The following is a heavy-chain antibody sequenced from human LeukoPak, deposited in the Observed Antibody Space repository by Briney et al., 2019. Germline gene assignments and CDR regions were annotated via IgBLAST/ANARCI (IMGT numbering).Heavy chain of an antibody. CDR1: GFTFSSYG. Sequence: GGSPRLSCAASGFTFSSYGMHWVRQAPGKGLEWVAVISYDASYENYADSVKGRFTISRDNSKNTLYLQMNSLRAEDTAVYYCAKDLIVSGTATILDYWGQGTLVTVSS. V-gene: IGHV3-30*18. D-gene: IGHD5-24*01. J-gene: IGHJ4*02. CDR3: AKDLIVSGTATILDY. CDR2: ISYDASYE.